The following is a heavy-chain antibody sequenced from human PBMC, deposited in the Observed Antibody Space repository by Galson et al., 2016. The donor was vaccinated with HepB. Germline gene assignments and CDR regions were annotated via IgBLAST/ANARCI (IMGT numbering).Heavy chain of an antibody. D-gene: IGHD3-22*01. Sequence: SLRLSCAASGLSFTNHAMSWVRHTPGKGLEWVSLLSGGGVSTYSADSVKGRLTISRHNFKNTLYLQMNRLRPEDTAVYYCGKLGGDYYHWYFDLWGRGTLVTVSS. J-gene: IGHJ2*01. CDR1: GLSFTNHA. CDR3: GKLGGDYYHWYFDL. V-gene: IGHV3-23*01. CDR2: LSGGGVST.